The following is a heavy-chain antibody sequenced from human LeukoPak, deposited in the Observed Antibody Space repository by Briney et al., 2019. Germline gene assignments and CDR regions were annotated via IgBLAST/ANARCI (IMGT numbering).Heavy chain of an antibody. CDR2: ISSSSSTI. Sequence: GGSLRLSCAASGFTFSTYNINWVRQAPGKGLEWVSYISSSSSTIYYADSVKGRFTISRDNAKNSLYLQMNSLRAEDTAVYYCARGYCSGGSCYYYYGMDVWGQGTTVTVSS. CDR3: ARGYCSGGSCYYYYGMDV. CDR1: GFTFSTYN. D-gene: IGHD2-15*01. V-gene: IGHV3-48*01. J-gene: IGHJ6*02.